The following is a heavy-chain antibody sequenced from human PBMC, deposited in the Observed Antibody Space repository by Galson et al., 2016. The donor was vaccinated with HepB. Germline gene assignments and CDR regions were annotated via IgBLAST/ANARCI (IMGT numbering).Heavy chain of an antibody. CDR3: ARDGCSTTTCYSDYYYYHGLDV. J-gene: IGHJ6*04. V-gene: IGHV3-11*01. CDR2: ISGSGRTL. Sequence: SLRLSCAASGFTFSDYYMSWIRQAPGKGLEWISYISGSGRTLYYPDSLRGRFTVSRDNAKNSLFLQLNSLRAEDTAVYYCARDGCSTTTCYSDYYYYHGLDVWGKGTTVTVSS. D-gene: IGHD2-2*01. CDR1: GFTFSDYY.